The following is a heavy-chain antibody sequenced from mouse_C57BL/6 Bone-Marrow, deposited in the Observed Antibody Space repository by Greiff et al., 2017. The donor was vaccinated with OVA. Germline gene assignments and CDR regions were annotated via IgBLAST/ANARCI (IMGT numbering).Heavy chain of an antibody. CDR2: INPNYGTT. J-gene: IGHJ1*03. D-gene: IGHD1-1*01. Sequence: VQLQQSGPELVKPGASVTISCKASGYSFTDYNMHWVKQSNGQSLEWIGVINPNYGTTSYNQKFKGKATLTVDQSSSTAYMQLNSLTSEDSAVYYCAFYSGSSYRYFDVWGTGTTVTVSS. CDR3: AFYSGSSYRYFDV. CDR1: GYSFTDYN. V-gene: IGHV1-39*01.